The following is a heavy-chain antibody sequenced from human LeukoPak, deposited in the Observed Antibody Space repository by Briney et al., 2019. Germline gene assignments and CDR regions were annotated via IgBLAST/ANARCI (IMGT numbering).Heavy chain of an antibody. V-gene: IGHV4-59*01. J-gene: IGHJ4*02. CDR3: ARDSGGYDVDY. CDR1: GGSFSGYY. Sequence: ASETLSLTCAVYGGSFSGYYWSWIRQPPGKGLEWIGHIYYSGSTNYNPSLKSRVTISLDMSKNQFSLRVSSVTAADTAVYYCARDSGGYDVDYWGQGTLVTVSS. CDR2: IYYSGST. D-gene: IGHD5-12*01.